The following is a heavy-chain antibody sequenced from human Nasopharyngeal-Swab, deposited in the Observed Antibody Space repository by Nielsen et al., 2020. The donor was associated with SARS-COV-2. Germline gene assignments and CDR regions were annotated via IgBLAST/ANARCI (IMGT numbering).Heavy chain of an antibody. D-gene: IGHD2-15*01. CDR2: IYYSGST. J-gene: IGHJ3*02. CDR1: GGSTSSGGYY. V-gene: IGHV4-31*03. CDR3: ARGRYCSGGSCDNDAFDI. Sequence: SETLSLTCTVSGGSTSSGGYYWSWIRQHPGKGLEWIGYIYYSGSTYYNPSLKSRVTISVDTSKNQFSLKLSSVTAADTAVYYCARGRYCSGGSCDNDAFDIWGQGTMVTVSS.